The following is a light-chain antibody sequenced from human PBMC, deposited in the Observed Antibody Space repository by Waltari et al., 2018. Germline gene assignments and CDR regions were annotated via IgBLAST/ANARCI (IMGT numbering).Light chain of an antibody. CDR1: HAAVTSRHS. CDR3: LLFYSGAEV. J-gene: IGLJ2*01. Sequence: QAVVTQEPSLTVSPGGTVTPTCGPSHAAVTSRHSPYWFQQKPGQAPRTLIYDTSNKHSWTPARFSGSLLGGKAALTLSGAQPEDEAEYYCLLFYSGAEVFGGGTKLTVL. V-gene: IGLV7-46*01. CDR2: DTS.